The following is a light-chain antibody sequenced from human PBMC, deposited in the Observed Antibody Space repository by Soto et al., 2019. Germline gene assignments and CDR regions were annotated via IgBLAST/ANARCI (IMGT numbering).Light chain of an antibody. CDR2: GTS. V-gene: IGKV3-15*01. J-gene: IGKJ1*01. CDR1: QSDSSK. Sequence: EIVMTQSPATLSVSPGERATLSCRASQSDSSKLAWYQQKPGQAPRLLIYGTSTRVTGIPARFSGSGSGTEFTLTISSLQSEDFAVYYCQRYNNWPPWTFGQGTKVEIK. CDR3: QRYNNWPPWT.